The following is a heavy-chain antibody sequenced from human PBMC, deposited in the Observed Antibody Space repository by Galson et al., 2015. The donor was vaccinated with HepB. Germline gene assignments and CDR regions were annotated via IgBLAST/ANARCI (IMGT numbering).Heavy chain of an antibody. Sequence: CAISGDSVSSNSAAWNWIRQSPSRGLEWLGRTYYRSKWYNDYAVSVKSRITINPDTSKNQFSLQLNSVTPEDTAVYYCARDLWTPSLASVAGTNGFDYWGQGTLVTVYS. CDR2: TYYRSKWYN. CDR1: GDSVSSNSAA. J-gene: IGHJ4*02. D-gene: IGHD6-19*01. CDR3: ARDLWTPSLASVAGTNGFDY. V-gene: IGHV6-1*01.